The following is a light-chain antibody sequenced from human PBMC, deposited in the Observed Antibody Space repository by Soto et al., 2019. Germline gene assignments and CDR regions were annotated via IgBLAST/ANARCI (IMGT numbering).Light chain of an antibody. CDR2: GAS. Sequence: EIVLTQSAGAVSLSPGERATLSCRASQSVSNNYLAWYQQKPGQAPRLLIYGASSRATGIPARFSGSGSGTEFTLTISSLQSEDFAVYYCQQYNNWLETFGQGTKVDIK. CDR1: QSVSNN. CDR3: QQYNNWLET. V-gene: IGKV3-15*01. J-gene: IGKJ1*01.